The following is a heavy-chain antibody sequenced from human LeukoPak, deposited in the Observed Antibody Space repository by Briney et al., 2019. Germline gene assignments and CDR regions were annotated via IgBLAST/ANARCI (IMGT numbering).Heavy chain of an antibody. Sequence: PGGSLRLSCAASGFTFSSYAMSWVRQAPGKGLEWVSAISGSGGSTYYADSVKGRFTISRDNSKNTLYLQMNSLRAEDTAVYYCAKVTSYDFWSGYYSAPFFDYWGQGTLVTVSS. CDR3: AKVTSYDFWSGYYSAPFFDY. J-gene: IGHJ4*02. CDR1: GFTFSSYA. CDR2: ISGSGGST. V-gene: IGHV3-23*01. D-gene: IGHD3-3*01.